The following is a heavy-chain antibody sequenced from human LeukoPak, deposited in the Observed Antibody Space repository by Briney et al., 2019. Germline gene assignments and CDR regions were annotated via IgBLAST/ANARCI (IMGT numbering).Heavy chain of an antibody. D-gene: IGHD6-13*01. Sequence: PSETLSLTCTVSGYSISSGYYWGWIRQPPGKGLEWIGSIYYSGSTYYNPSLKSRVTISVDTSKNQFSLNLSSVTAADTAVYYCARGALIAAAQFDYWGQGTLVTVSS. CDR1: GYSISSGYY. J-gene: IGHJ4*02. V-gene: IGHV4-38-2*02. CDR2: IYYSGST. CDR3: ARGALIAAAQFDY.